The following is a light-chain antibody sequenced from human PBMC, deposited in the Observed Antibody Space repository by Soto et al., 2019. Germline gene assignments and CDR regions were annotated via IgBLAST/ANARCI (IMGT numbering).Light chain of an antibody. CDR3: SSYTSSSTPYV. J-gene: IGLJ1*01. CDR2: DVS. CDR1: RSDVGGYSY. Sequence: QSVLTQPASVSGSPGQSITISCTGTRSDVGGYSYVSWYQQHPGKAPKLMIYDVSNRHSGVSNRFSGSKSGNTASLTISGLHAEDEADYYCSSYTSSSTPYVFGTGTKVTVL. V-gene: IGLV2-14*01.